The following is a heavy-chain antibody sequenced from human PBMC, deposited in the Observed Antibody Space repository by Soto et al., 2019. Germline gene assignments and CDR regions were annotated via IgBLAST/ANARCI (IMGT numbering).Heavy chain of an antibody. CDR1: GGTFSSYT. CDR2: IIPILGIA. Sequence: QVQLVQSGAEVKKPGSSVKVSCKASGGTFSSYTISWVRQAPGQGLEWMGRIIPILGIANYAQKFQGRVTITADKATSTAYMELSSLRSEDTAVYYCARVKVVRGVSYYYYYGMDVWGQGTTVTVSS. D-gene: IGHD3-10*01. V-gene: IGHV1-69*02. CDR3: ARVKVVRGVSYYYYYGMDV. J-gene: IGHJ6*02.